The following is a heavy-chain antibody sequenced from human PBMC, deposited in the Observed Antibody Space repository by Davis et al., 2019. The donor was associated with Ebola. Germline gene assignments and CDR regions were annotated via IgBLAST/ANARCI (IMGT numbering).Heavy chain of an antibody. J-gene: IGHJ4*02. CDR3: AKVEIAAAGY. Sequence: GESLKISCAASGFTFSDYAMHWVRQAPGKGLEWVALISYDGNNKYFADSVKGRFTISRDNSKNTLYLQMNSLRAEDTAVYYCAKVEIAAAGYWGQGTLVTVSS. V-gene: IGHV3-30*18. CDR2: ISYDGNNK. D-gene: IGHD6-13*01. CDR1: GFTFSDYA.